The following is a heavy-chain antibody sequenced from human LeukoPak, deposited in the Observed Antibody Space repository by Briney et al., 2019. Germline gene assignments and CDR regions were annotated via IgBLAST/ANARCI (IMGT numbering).Heavy chain of an antibody. CDR3: AKDQWLRTPPFDY. V-gene: IGHV3-23*01. CDR1: GFTFSSYG. J-gene: IGHJ4*02. Sequence: PGGTLRLSCAASGFTFSSYGMSWVRQAPGKGLEWVSAISGSGGSTYYAGSVKGRFTISRDNSKNTLYLQMNSLRAEDTAVYYCAKDQWLRTPPFDYWGQGTLVTVSS. D-gene: IGHD5-12*01. CDR2: ISGSGGST.